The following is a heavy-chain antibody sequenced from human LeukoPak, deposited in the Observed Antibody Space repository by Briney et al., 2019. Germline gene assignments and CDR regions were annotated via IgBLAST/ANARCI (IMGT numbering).Heavy chain of an antibody. CDR2: IYTSGST. D-gene: IGHD3-3*01. V-gene: IGHV4-4*07. J-gene: IGHJ4*02. CDR1: GGSISSYY. Sequence: SETLSLTCTVSGGSISSYYWSWIRQPAGKGLEWIGRIYTSGSTNYNPSLKSRVTMSVDTSKNQFSLKLSSVTAADTAAYYCARDVGDFWSGYPSDYFDYWGQGTLVTVSS. CDR3: ARDVGDFWSGYPSDYFDY.